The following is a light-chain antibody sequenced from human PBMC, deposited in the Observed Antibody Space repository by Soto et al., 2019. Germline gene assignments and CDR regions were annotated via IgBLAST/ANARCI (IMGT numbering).Light chain of an antibody. J-gene: IGKJ5*01. CDR2: KAS. CDR1: QSVNTW. CDR3: QQFDSHPIT. V-gene: IGKV1-5*03. Sequence: DIQMTQSPSTLSASVGDRVTITCRASQSVNTWLAWYQQKPGKAPNLLIYKASILESGVPLRFSGSGSGTEFTLTISSLQPDDFATYYCQQFDSHPITFGQGTRLGIE.